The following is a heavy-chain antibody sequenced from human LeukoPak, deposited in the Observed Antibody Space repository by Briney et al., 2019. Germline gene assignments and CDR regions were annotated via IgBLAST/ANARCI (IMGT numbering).Heavy chain of an antibody. D-gene: IGHD6-13*01. Sequence: GRSLRLSCAASGFTFSNYAMHWVRQAPGKGLDWVAVVSFHGTDKFYADSVKGRFTISRDNSKNTLYLQMNSLIPEDTAVYYCARVPTTAAAIPDYYYYYMDVWGKGTTVTVSS. CDR3: ARVPTTAAAIPDYYYYYMDV. V-gene: IGHV3-30*04. CDR2: VSFHGTDK. J-gene: IGHJ6*03. CDR1: GFTFSNYA.